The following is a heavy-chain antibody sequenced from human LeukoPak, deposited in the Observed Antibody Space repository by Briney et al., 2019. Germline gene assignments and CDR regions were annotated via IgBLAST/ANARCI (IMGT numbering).Heavy chain of an antibody. CDR2: ISSSGSTI. D-gene: IGHD6-13*01. CDR3: ASTHRYSSNFDY. CDR1: GFTFSSYA. V-gene: IGHV3-11*01. J-gene: IGHJ4*02. Sequence: PGGSLRLSCAASGFTFSSYAMSWIRQAPGKGLEWVSYISSSGSTIYYADSVKGRFTISRDNAKNSLYLQMNSLRAEDTAVYYCASTHRYSSNFDYWGQGTLVTVSS.